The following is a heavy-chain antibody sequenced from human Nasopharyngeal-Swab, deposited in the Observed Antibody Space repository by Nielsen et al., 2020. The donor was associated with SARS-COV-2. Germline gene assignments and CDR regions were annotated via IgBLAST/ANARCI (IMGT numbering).Heavy chain of an antibody. CDR3: ATEPRKITIFGAVTSPGYYGMDV. CDR1: GGSISSSSYY. D-gene: IGHD3-3*01. J-gene: IGHJ6*02. CDR2: IYYSGST. V-gene: IGHV4-39*01. Sequence: SETLSLTCTVSGGSISSSSYYWGWIRQPPGKGLEWIGSIYYSGSTYYNPSLKSRVTISVDTPKNQFSLKLSSVTAADTAVYYCATEPRKITIFGAVTSPGYYGMDVWGQGTTVTVSS.